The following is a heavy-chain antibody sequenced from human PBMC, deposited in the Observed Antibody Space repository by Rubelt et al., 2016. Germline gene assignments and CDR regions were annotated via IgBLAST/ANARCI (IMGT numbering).Heavy chain of an antibody. CDR3: ARAATVTTLSFGY. Sequence: VQLVESGGGVVQPGRSLRLSCAASGFTFSSYAMSWVRQAPGKGLEWVSAISGSGGSTYYADSVKGRFTISRDNSKNTLYLQMNSLRAEDTAVYYCARAATVTTLSFGYWGQGTLVTVSS. J-gene: IGHJ4*02. D-gene: IGHD4-17*01. V-gene: IGHV3-23*04. CDR1: GFTFSSYA. CDR2: ISGSGGST.